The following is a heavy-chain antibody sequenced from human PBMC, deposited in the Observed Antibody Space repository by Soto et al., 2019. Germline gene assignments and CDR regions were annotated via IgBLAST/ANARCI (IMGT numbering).Heavy chain of an antibody. CDR1: GYSFTSYW. CDR2: IDPSDSYT. CDR3: ASQYYYDSSGYPNWFDP. Sequence: GESLKISCKGSGYSFTSYWISWVRQMPGKGLEWMGRIDPSDSYTNYSPSFQGHVTISADKSISTAYLQWSSLKASDTAMYYCASQYYYDSSGYPNWFDPWGQGTLVTLSS. D-gene: IGHD3-22*01. V-gene: IGHV5-10-1*01. J-gene: IGHJ5*02.